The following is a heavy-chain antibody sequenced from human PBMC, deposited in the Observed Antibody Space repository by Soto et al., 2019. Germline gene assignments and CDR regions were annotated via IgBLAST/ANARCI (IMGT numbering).Heavy chain of an antibody. CDR2: INHSGST. CDR1: GGSFSGYY. CDR3: ARRDFWSGYNCFDP. V-gene: IGHV4-34*01. Sequence: SETLSLTCAVYGGSFSGYYWSWIRQPPGKGLEWIGEINHSGSTNYNPSLKSRVTISVDTSKNQFSLKLSSVTAADTAVYYCARRDFWSGYNCFDPWGQGTLVTVSS. D-gene: IGHD3-3*01. J-gene: IGHJ5*02.